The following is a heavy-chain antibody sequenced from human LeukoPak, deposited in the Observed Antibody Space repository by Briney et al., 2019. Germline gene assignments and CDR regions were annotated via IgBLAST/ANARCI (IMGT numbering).Heavy chain of an antibody. V-gene: IGHV1-2*02. Sequence: ASVKVSCKASGYTFTGYYMHWVRQAPGQGLEWIRWINPNSGGTNYAQKFQGRVTMTRETSISTAYMELCRLRSDDTAVYYCARGAAYYDFWSGYYTPPDFDYWGQGTLVAVSS. CDR3: ARGAAYYDFWSGYYTPPDFDY. CDR1: GYTFTGYY. D-gene: IGHD3-3*01. J-gene: IGHJ4*02. CDR2: INPNSGGT.